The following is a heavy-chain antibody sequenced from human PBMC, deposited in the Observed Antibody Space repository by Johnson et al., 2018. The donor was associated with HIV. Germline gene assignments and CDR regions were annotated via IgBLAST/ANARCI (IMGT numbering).Heavy chain of an antibody. Sequence: QVQLVESGGGVVQPGRSLRLSCVASGFTFSSYTMHWVRQAPGKGLEWVAVISYDGSNKYYADSVKGRFTISRDNSKKTLYLQMNSLRAEDTAVYYCARVRRSGTYYVDAFDIWGQGTMVTVSS. CDR1: GFTFSSYT. D-gene: IGHD1-26*01. CDR2: ISYDGSNK. V-gene: IGHV3-30-3*01. CDR3: ARVRRSGTYYVDAFDI. J-gene: IGHJ3*02.